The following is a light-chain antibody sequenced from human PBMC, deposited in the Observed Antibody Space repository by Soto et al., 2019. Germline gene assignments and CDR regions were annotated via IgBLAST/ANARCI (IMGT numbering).Light chain of an antibody. CDR1: SSSIGNSY. Sequence: QSVLTQPPSVSAAPGQKVTISCSGSSSSIGNSYVSWYQQLPGTAPKLLIYDNNKRPSGIPDRFSGSKSGTSATLGITGLQTGDEADYYCGTWDSSLSAPSFGGGTKLTVL. V-gene: IGLV1-51*01. CDR3: GTWDSSLSAPS. J-gene: IGLJ2*01. CDR2: DNN.